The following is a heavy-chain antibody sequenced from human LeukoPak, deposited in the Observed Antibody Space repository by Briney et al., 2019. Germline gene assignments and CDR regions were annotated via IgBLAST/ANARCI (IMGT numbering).Heavy chain of an antibody. J-gene: IGHJ6*03. CDR3: ARDKPGSHNYVDV. V-gene: IGHV3-74*01. CDR1: GFTFSSYW. CDR2: IHSDGSST. Sequence: GGSLRLSCAASGFTFSSYWMHWVRQAPGKGLEWVSRIHSDGSSTSYADFVKGRFTISRDNAKNTLYLQMNSLRAEDTAVYYCARDKPGSHNYVDVWGKGTTVTVSS. D-gene: IGHD1-1*01.